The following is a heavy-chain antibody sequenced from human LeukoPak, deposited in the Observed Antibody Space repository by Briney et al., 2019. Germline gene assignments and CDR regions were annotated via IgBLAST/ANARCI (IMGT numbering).Heavy chain of an antibody. V-gene: IGHV3-21*01. D-gene: IGHD2-15*01. Sequence: PGGSLRLSCAASGFTFSSYSMNWVRQAPGKGLEWVSSISSSSSYIYYADSVKGRFTISRDNAKNSLYLQMNSLRPEDTAVYYCASLVGGGSYDAFDIWGQGTMVTVSS. CDR2: ISSSSSYI. CDR3: ASLVGGGSYDAFDI. J-gene: IGHJ3*02. CDR1: GFTFSSYS.